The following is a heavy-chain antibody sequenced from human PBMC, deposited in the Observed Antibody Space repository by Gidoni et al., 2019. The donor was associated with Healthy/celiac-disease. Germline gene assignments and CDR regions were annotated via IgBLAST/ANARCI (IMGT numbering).Heavy chain of an antibody. CDR1: GFTFSSYA. V-gene: IGHV3-23*01. Sequence: EVQLLESGGGLVQPGGSLRLSCAASGFTFSSYAMSWVRQAPGKGLEWVSGISGSGGSTYYADSVKGRFTISRDNSKNTLYLQMNSLRAEDTAAYYCAKEYHYGDSGDDAFDIWGQGTMVTVSS. CDR3: AKEYHYGDSGDDAFDI. D-gene: IGHD4-17*01. J-gene: IGHJ3*02. CDR2: ISGSGGST.